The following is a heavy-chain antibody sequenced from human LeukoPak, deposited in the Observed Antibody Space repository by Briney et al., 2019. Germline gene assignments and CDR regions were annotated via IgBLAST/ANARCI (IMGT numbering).Heavy chain of an antibody. V-gene: IGHV3-21*01. D-gene: IGHD3-16*02. Sequence: PGGSLRLSCAASGFTFSSYSMNWVRQAPGKGLEWVSSISSSSSYIYYADSVKGRFTISRDNAKNSLYLQMNSLRAEDTAVYYCARSDDYVWGSYRYLNYWGQGTLVTVSS. J-gene: IGHJ4*02. CDR1: GFTFSSYS. CDR2: ISSSSSYI. CDR3: ARSDDYVWGSYRYLNY.